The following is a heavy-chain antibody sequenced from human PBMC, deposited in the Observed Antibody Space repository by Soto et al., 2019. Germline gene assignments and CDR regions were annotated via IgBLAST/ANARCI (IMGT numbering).Heavy chain of an antibody. CDR2: ISAYNGST. D-gene: IGHD2-15*01. CDR3: GRDGGGSSNWFDP. CDR1: GYAFTSYG. V-gene: IGHV1-18*01. J-gene: IGHJ5*02. Sequence: GASVKVSCKASGYAFTSYGISWVRQAPGQGLEWMGWISAYNGSTSYAQKFQGRVTMTRDTSTSTVYMELSSLRSEDTAMYYCGRDGGGSSNWFDPWGQGTLVTVSS.